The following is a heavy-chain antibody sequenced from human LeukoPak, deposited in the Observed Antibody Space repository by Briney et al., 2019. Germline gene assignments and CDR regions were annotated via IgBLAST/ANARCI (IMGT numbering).Heavy chain of an antibody. D-gene: IGHD3-3*01. V-gene: IGHV3-74*01. CDR3: AILPPPTYCDFWSGRLNYMDV. Sequence: GGSLRLSCAASGFTFSSYWMHWVRQAPGKGLVWLSRINSDGSSTSYADSVKGRFTISRDNAKSTLYLQMNSLRAEDTAVYYCAILPPPTYCDFWSGRLNYMDVWGKGTTVTVSS. CDR1: GFTFSSYW. J-gene: IGHJ6*03. CDR2: INSDGSST.